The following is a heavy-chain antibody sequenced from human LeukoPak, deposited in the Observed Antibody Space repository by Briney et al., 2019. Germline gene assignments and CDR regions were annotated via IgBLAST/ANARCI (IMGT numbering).Heavy chain of an antibody. D-gene: IGHD3-10*01. CDR1: GFTFSSYG. CDR2: ISYDGSSK. J-gene: IGHJ4*02. CDR3: AKDRGVRGIINGHFDY. V-gene: IGHV3-30*18. Sequence: GGSLRLSCTASGFTFSSYGIHWVRQAPGEGLEWVAVISYDGSSKYYADSVKGRFTISRDNSKSTLDLQMNSLRAEDTAVYYCAKDRGVRGIINGHFDYWGQGTLVTVSS.